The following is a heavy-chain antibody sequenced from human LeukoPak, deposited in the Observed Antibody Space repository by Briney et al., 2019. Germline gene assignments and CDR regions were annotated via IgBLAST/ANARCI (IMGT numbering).Heavy chain of an antibody. CDR3: AREGDVDTATWHWFDP. Sequence: ASVKVSCMASGYTFTSYYMHWVRQAPGKGLEWMGIINPSGGSTSYAQKFQGRVTMTRDTSTSTVYMELRSLRSEDTAVYYCAREGDVDTATWHWFDPWGQGTLVTVSS. J-gene: IGHJ5*02. D-gene: IGHD5-18*01. CDR1: GYTFTSYY. V-gene: IGHV1-46*01. CDR2: INPSGGST.